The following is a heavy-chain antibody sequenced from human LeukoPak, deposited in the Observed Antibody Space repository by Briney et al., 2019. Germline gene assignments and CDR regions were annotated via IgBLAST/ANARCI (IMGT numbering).Heavy chain of an antibody. CDR2: IYSAVST. D-gene: IGHD6-13*01. CDR3: ARIAAAGPIDY. V-gene: IGHV3-66*01. Sequence: GGSLRLSCAASELTVINNYMSWVRQAPGKGLEWVSVIYSAVSTYYTDSVRGRFTISRDISKNTLYLQMNSLRAEDTAVYYCARIAAAGPIDYWGQGTLVTVSS. CDR1: ELTVINNY. J-gene: IGHJ4*02.